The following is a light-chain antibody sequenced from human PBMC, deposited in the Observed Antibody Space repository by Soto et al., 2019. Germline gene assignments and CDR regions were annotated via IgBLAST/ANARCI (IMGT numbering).Light chain of an antibody. CDR1: QSPLHRDGKTY. CDR3: KQCFELPRT. Sequence: DIVMTQTPISLSVTPGQPTSISCKYSQSPLHRDGKTYLSWYLQKPGQPPQLLISAVSNRVSGMPERFSGSGSGTEFTLTITRVQADDFGVYYCKQCFELPRTFGQGTKVEIK. V-gene: IGKV2D-29*01. CDR2: AVS. J-gene: IGKJ1*01.